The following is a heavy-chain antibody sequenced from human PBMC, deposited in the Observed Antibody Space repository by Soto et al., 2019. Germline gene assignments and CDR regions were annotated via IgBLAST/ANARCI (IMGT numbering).Heavy chain of an antibody. CDR1: GGSISSGDYY. Sequence: PSETLSLTCTVSGGSISSGDYYWSWIRQPPGKGLEWIGYIYYSGSTYYNPSLKSRVTISVDTSKNQFSLKLSSVTAADTAVYYCARGSIRFLERLDREKNWFDPWGQGTLVTVSS. J-gene: IGHJ5*02. V-gene: IGHV4-30-4*01. CDR3: ARGSIRFLERLDREKNWFDP. CDR2: IYYSGST. D-gene: IGHD3-3*01.